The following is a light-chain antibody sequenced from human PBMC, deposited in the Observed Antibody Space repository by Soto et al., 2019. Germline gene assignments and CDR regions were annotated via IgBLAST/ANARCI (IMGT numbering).Light chain of an antibody. J-gene: IGKJ5*01. CDR3: HQYNNWPIT. V-gene: IGKV3-15*01. CDR1: QSVSSN. Sequence: EIVMTQSPATLSVSPGERATLSCRASQSVSSNLAWYQQKPGQAPRLLIYGASTRATGIPARFSGSGSGTEFTLTISSLQSEDFAVYFCHQYNNWPITFGQGTRLENK. CDR2: GAS.